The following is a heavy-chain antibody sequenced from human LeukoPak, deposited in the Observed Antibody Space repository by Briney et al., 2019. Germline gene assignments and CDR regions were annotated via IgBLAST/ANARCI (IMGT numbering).Heavy chain of an antibody. CDR1: GFSFSTSL. D-gene: IGHD5-24*01. CDR3: AKVREAWDY. V-gene: IGHV3-23*01. Sequence: GGSLRLSCVASGFSFSTSLMGWVRQAPGKGLEWVSAISGGGETTYYADSVKGRFTITRDNSESTLYLRMDSLGADDTAVYYCAKVREAWDYWGQGTQVTVSS. J-gene: IGHJ4*02. CDR2: ISGGGETT.